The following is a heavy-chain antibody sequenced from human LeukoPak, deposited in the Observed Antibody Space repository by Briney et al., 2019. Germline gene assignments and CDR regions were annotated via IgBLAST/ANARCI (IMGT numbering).Heavy chain of an antibody. Sequence: GRSLRLSCTASGFTFGDYAMSWFRQAPGKGLEWVGFIRSKAYGGTTEYAASVKGRFTISRDDSKSIAYLQMNSLKTEDTAVYYCTRDESEVGATLTHAFDIWGQGTMVTVSS. CDR2: IRSKAYGGTT. D-gene: IGHD1-26*01. J-gene: IGHJ3*02. CDR1: GFTFGDYA. CDR3: TRDESEVGATLTHAFDI. V-gene: IGHV3-49*03.